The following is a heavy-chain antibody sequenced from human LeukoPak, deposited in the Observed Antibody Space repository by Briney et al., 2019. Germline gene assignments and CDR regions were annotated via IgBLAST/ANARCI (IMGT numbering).Heavy chain of an antibody. J-gene: IGHJ6*03. CDR3: ARHSASYEYRRYYYYRDV. CDR1: GCCFTSYW. V-gene: IGHV5-51*01. D-gene: IGHD1-26*01. CDR2: IYPGDSDT. Sequence: GASLKFSCKGSGCCFTSYWIGWVRQMPGKGLEGMGIIYPGDSDTRYSPSFQGQVTISADKSISTAYLQWSSLKASDTAMYYCARHSASYEYRRYYYYRDVWGKGTTVTVSS.